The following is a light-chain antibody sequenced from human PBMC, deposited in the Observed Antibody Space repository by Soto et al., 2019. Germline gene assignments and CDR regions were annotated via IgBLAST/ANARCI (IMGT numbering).Light chain of an antibody. CDR2: AAS. V-gene: IGKV1-6*01. CDR1: QGIRND. J-gene: IGKJ4*01. Sequence: AIQMTQSPSALSASVGDRVTITCRASQGIRNDLGWYQQKPGKAPKLLIYAASTLQSGVPSRFSGSGSGTDFTLTISSLHPEDFATYYCLQDDNYPLTFGGGTKVDIK. CDR3: LQDDNYPLT.